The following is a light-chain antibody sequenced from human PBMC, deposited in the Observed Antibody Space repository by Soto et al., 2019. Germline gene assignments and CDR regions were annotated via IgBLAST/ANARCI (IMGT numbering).Light chain of an antibody. CDR1: SSDVGGYNY. CDR2: DVS. V-gene: IGLV2-14*01. J-gene: IGLJ1*01. Sequence: QSALTQPVSVSGSPGQSITISCTGTSSDVGGYNYVSWYQQHPGKAPKLMIYDVSNRPSGVSNRFSGSKSGNTASLTISGLQAEDEADYYCSSYTSSSTLEGVFGTGTKLTVL. CDR3: SSYTSSSTLEGV.